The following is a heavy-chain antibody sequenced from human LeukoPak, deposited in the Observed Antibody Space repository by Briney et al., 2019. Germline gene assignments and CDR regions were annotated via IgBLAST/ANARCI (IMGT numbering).Heavy chain of an antibody. Sequence: GGSLRLSRAASGFTFSSYAMHWVRQAPGKGLEWGAVISYDGSNKYYADSVKGRFTISRDNSKNTLYLQMNSLRAEDTAVYYCARDLERWRQQPDYWGQGTLVTVSS. CDR2: ISYDGSNK. CDR1: GFTFSSYA. CDR3: ARDLERWRQQPDY. V-gene: IGHV3-30*04. D-gene: IGHD5-24*01. J-gene: IGHJ4*02.